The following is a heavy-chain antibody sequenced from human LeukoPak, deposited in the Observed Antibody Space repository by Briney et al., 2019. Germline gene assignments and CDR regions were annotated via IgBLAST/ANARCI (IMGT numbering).Heavy chain of an antibody. D-gene: IGHD1-26*01. Sequence: GRSLRLSCAASGFTFSRYEMNWVRQAPGKGLEWLSYISSSGSTMYYADSVKGRITISSDNAKNSLYLQMNSLRAEDTAVYYCARVLAGATYFDYWGQGTLVTVSS. J-gene: IGHJ4*01. V-gene: IGHV3-48*03. CDR2: ISSSGSTM. CDR1: GFTFSRYE. CDR3: ARVLAGATYFDY.